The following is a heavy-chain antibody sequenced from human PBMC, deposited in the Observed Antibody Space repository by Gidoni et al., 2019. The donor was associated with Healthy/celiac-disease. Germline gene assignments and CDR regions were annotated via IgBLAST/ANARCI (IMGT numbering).Heavy chain of an antibody. Sequence: QVQLQQSGPGLVKPSQTLSLTCSISGDSVSSHSAAWNWIRQSPSRGLEWLGRTYYRSKWYNEYAVSVKSRITINPDTSKNQFSLQLNSVTPGDTAVYYCAREGGIAVAGSFDYWGQGTLVTVSS. CDR2: TYYRSKWYN. CDR1: GDSVSSHSAA. CDR3: AREGGIAVAGSFDY. V-gene: IGHV6-1*01. J-gene: IGHJ4*02. D-gene: IGHD6-19*01.